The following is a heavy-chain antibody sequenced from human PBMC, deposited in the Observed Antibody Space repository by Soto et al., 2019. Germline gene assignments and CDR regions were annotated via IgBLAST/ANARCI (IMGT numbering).Heavy chain of an antibody. V-gene: IGHV3-15*01. J-gene: IGHJ6*02. CDR1: GFTFSNAW. CDR3: TTAYVYAIPDDYYYYGMDV. D-gene: IGHD2-8*01. CDR2: IKSKTDGGTT. Sequence: GGSLRLSCAASGFTFSNAWMSWVRQAPGKGLEWVGRIKSKTDGGTTDYDAPVKGRFTISRDDSKNTLYLQMNSLKTEDTAVYYCTTAYVYAIPDDYYYYGMDVWGQGTTVTVSS.